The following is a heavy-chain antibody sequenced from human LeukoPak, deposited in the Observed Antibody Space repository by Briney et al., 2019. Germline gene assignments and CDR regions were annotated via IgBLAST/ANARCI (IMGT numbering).Heavy chain of an antibody. CDR1: GFTFSSYE. V-gene: IGHV3-48*03. J-gene: IGHJ4*02. CDR2: ISSSGSTI. Sequence: GGSLRLSCAASGFTFSSYEMNWVRQAPGKGLEWVSYISSSGSTIYYADSVKGRFTISRDNSKNTLYLQMNSLRAEDTAVYYCAKDAYYYGSGSYYTPLGYWGQGTLVTVSS. D-gene: IGHD3-10*01. CDR3: AKDAYYYGSGSYYTPLGY.